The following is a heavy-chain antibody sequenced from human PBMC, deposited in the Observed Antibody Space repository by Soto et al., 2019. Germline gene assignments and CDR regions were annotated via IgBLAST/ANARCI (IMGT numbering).Heavy chain of an antibody. CDR2: MNPNSGNT. Sequence: QVQLVQSGAEVKKPGASVKVSCKASGYTFTSYDINWVRQATGQGLEWMGWMNPNSGNTGYAQKFQGRVTMTRNTSISTAYMELSSLRSEDTAVYYCARGRSSSGSYYYYYGMDVWGQGTTVTVSS. D-gene: IGHD6-6*01. V-gene: IGHV1-8*01. CDR1: GYTFTSYD. CDR3: ARGRSSSGSYYYYYGMDV. J-gene: IGHJ6*02.